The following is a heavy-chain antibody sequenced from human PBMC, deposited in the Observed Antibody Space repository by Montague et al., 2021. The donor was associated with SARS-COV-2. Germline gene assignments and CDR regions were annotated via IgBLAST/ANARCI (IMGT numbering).Heavy chain of an antibody. CDR3: AREVGRGYSGYEGEY. CDR1: GGSINDHY. D-gene: IGHD5-12*01. CDR2: ISSNGKT. V-gene: IGHV4-59*11. Sequence: SETLSLTCTVSGGSINDHYRSWIRQSPGKGLEWIGYISSNGKTNYNPSLKSRVTLSADASRNEFSLKLDSVTAADTAVYYCAREVGRGYSGYEGEYWGQGTLVTVSS. J-gene: IGHJ4*02.